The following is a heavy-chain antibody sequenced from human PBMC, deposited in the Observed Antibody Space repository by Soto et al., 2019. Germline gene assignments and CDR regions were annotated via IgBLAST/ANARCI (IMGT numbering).Heavy chain of an antibody. V-gene: IGHV3-30-3*01. CDR3: ARDTGGSSWYYFDY. CDR1: GFTFSSYA. CDR2: ISYDGSNK. D-gene: IGHD6-13*01. Sequence: GGSLRLSCAASGFTFSSYAMHWVRQAPGKGLEWVAVISYDGSNKYYADSVKGRFTISRDNSKNTLYLQMNSLRAEDTAVYYCARDTGGSSWYYFDYWGQGTLVTVSS. J-gene: IGHJ4*02.